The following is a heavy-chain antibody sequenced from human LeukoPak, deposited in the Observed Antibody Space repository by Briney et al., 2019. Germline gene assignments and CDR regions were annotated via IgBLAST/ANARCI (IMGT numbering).Heavy chain of an antibody. CDR1: GFTFSDYY. V-gene: IGHV3-11*01. Sequence: PGGSLRLSCAASGFTFSDYYMSWIRQAPGKGLEWVSYISSSGSTIYYADSVKGRFTISRDNAKNSLYLQMNSLRAEDTAVYYCARVESNESGIAAAVGYWGQGTLVTVSS. CDR3: ARVESNESGIAAAVGY. D-gene: IGHD6-13*01. CDR2: ISSSGSTI. J-gene: IGHJ4*02.